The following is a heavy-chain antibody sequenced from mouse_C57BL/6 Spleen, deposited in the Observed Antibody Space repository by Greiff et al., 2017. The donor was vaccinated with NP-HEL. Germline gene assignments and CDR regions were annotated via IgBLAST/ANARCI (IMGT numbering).Heavy chain of an antibody. CDR2: INPSSGYT. D-gene: IGHD2-4*01. Sequence: QVQLQQPGAELAKPGASVKLSCKASGYTFTSYWMHWVKQRPGQGLEWIGYINPSSGYTKYNQKFKDKATLTADKSSSTAYMQLSSLTYEDSAVYYCARGYYDYDEKNAMDYWGQGTSVTVSS. J-gene: IGHJ4*01. CDR1: GYTFTSYW. CDR3: ARGYYDYDEKNAMDY. V-gene: IGHV1-7*01.